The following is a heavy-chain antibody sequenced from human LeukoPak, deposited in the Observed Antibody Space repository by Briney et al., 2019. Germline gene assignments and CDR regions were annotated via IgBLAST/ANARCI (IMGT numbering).Heavy chain of an antibody. Sequence: ASVKVSCKASGYTFTSYGISWVRQAPGQGLEWMGIINPSGGSTSYAQKFQGRVTMTRDMSTSTVYMELSSLRSEDTAVYYCARDVYSSSWYYPRLYYYYYMDVWGKGTTVTVSS. D-gene: IGHD6-13*01. V-gene: IGHV1-46*01. CDR1: GYTFTSYG. CDR3: ARDVYSSSWYYPRLYYYYYMDV. CDR2: INPSGGST. J-gene: IGHJ6*03.